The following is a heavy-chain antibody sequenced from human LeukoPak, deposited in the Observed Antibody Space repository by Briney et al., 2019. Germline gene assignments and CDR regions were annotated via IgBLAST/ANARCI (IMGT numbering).Heavy chain of an antibody. V-gene: IGHV5-51*01. CDR3: ARTLDFYDSSGPLDY. Sequence: GESLKISCKTSGYTFTNSWIGWVRQMPGKGLEWMGIIHPSDSDTKYSPSFQGQVTISLDKSISTAYLQWNSLKASDTAVYYCARTLDFYDSSGPLDYWGQGTLVTVS. CDR2: IHPSDSDT. CDR1: GYTFTNSW. D-gene: IGHD3-22*01. J-gene: IGHJ4*02.